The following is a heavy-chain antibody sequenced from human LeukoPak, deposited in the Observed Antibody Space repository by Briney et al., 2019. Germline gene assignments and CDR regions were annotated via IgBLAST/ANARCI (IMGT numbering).Heavy chain of an antibody. CDR2: ISWNSGSI. V-gene: IGHV3-9*01. CDR1: GFTFDDYA. CDR3: ARGGY. J-gene: IGHJ4*02. Sequence: GGSLRLSCAASGFTFDDYAMHWVRQAPGKGLEWVSGISWNSGSIGYADSVRGRFTISRDNAKNSLYLQMNSLRAEDTAVYYCARGGYWGQGTLVTVSS.